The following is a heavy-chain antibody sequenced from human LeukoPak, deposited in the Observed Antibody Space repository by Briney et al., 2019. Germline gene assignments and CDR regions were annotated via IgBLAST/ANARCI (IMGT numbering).Heavy chain of an antibody. D-gene: IGHD4-17*01. J-gene: IGHJ4*02. Sequence: GGSLRLSCAASGFNFGGYVMSWVRQAPGKGLEWVSVISRSGDYTKYADSVKGRFTISRDNSKNTLSLQVSGLRAEDTAIYYCAKDRDDSGDYAFDYWGQGILVSASS. CDR1: GFNFGGYV. CDR3: AKDRDDSGDYAFDY. V-gene: IGHV3-23*01. CDR2: ISRSGDYT.